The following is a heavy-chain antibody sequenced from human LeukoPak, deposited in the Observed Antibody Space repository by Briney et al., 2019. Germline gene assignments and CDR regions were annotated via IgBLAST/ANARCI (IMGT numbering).Heavy chain of an antibody. D-gene: IGHD6-13*01. Sequence: SVKVSCKASGGTFSSYAISWVRQAPGQGLEWMGRIIPIFGTANYAQRFQGRVTITTDESTSTAYMELSSMRSEDTAVYYCARQSPGYSSSWYVTYFDYWGKGTLVTVSS. CDR1: GGTFSSYA. V-gene: IGHV1-69*05. CDR3: ARQSPGYSSSWYVTYFDY. J-gene: IGHJ4*02. CDR2: IIPIFGTA.